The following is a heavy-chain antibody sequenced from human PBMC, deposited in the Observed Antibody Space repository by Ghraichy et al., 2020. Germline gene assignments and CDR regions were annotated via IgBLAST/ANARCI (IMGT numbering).Heavy chain of an antibody. CDR1: GFTFSSYA. J-gene: IGHJ4*02. D-gene: IGHD5-24*01. CDR3: ARDNGVEMATIIDY. CDR2: ISYDGSNK. Sequence: GESLNISCAASGFTFSSYAMHWVRQAPGKGLEWVAVISYDGSNKYYADSVKGRFTISRDNSKNTLYLQMNSLRAEDTAVYYCARDNGVEMATIIDYWGQGTLVTVSS. V-gene: IGHV3-30-3*01.